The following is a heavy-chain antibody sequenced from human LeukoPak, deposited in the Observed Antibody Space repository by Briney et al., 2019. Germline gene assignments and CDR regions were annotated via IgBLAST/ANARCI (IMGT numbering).Heavy chain of an antibody. Sequence: PGGSLTLSCTASGFTFSRYDMSWVRQPPGKGMEWVSGISDSAGTTYYADSVKGRFSISRDNSKNTLNLQMSSLRAEDTAVYYCAKSYSYGAGDYSLTGFDVWGQGAMVTVSS. CDR1: GFTFSRYD. CDR2: ISDSAGTT. J-gene: IGHJ3*01. CDR3: AKSYSYGAGDYSLTGFDV. D-gene: IGHD3-10*01. V-gene: IGHV3-23*01.